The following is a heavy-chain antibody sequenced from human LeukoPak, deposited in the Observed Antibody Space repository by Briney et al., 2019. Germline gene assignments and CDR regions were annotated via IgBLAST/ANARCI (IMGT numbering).Heavy chain of an antibody. Sequence: GGSLRLSCAASGFTFSSYAMSWVRQAPGKGLEWVSAISGSGGSTYYADSVKGRFTISRDNSKNTLYLQMNSLRAEDTAVYYCAKSGEPLWFPAGWFDPWGQGTLVTVSS. CDR1: GFTFSSYA. J-gene: IGHJ5*02. V-gene: IGHV3-23*01. CDR2: ISGSGGST. D-gene: IGHD3-10*01. CDR3: AKSGEPLWFPAGWFDP.